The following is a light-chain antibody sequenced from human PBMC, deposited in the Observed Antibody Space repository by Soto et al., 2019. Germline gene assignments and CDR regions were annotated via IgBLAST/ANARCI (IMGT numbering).Light chain of an antibody. CDR1: QSISSY. CDR3: QQSYNSPPT. CDR2: AAS. Sequence: IEMAQSPSSLSASVGDRVTITCRASQSISSYLNWYQQKPGKAPKLLIYAASSLQSGVPSRFSGSGSETDFTLTISSLQPEDFATYYCQQSYNSPPTFGQGTKVDIK. J-gene: IGKJ1*01. V-gene: IGKV1-39*01.